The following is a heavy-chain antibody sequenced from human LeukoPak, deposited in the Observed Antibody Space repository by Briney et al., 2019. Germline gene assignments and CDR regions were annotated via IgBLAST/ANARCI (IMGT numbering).Heavy chain of an antibody. J-gene: IGHJ4*02. Sequence: GSLRLPCAASGFTFSSYAMSWVRQPPGKGLEWIGEINHSGSTNYNPSLKSRVTISVDTSKNQFSLKLSSVTAADTAVYYCARVLRRWLQAAEYFDYWGQGTLVTVSS. D-gene: IGHD5-12*01. V-gene: IGHV4-34*01. CDR1: GFTFSSYA. CDR3: ARVLRRWLQAAEYFDY. CDR2: INHSGST.